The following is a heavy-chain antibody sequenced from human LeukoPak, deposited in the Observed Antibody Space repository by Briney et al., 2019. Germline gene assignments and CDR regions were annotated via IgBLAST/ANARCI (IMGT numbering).Heavy chain of an antibody. CDR3: ARNEGGYYYFDY. D-gene: IGHD6-13*01. CDR1: GGTFSSYA. CDR2: IIPILGIA. Sequence: ASVKVSCKASGGTFSSYAISWVRQAPGRGLEWMGRIIPILGIANYAQKFQGRVTITADKSTSTAYMELSSLRSEDTAVYYCARNEGGYYYFDYWGRGTLVTVSS. V-gene: IGHV1-69*04. J-gene: IGHJ4*02.